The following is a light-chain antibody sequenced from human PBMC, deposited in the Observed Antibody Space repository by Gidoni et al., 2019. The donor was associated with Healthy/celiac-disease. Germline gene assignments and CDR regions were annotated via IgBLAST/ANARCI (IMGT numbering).Light chain of an antibody. V-gene: IGKV1-39*01. CDR1: QSISSY. CDR3: QQSYSTLMCS. Sequence: DIQMTQSPASLSASVGDRVTITCRASQSISSYLNWYQQKPGKAPKLLIYAASSLQSGVPSRFSGSGSGTDFTLTISSLQPEDFATYYCQQSYSTLMCSFGQGPKLEIK. CDR2: AAS. J-gene: IGKJ2*04.